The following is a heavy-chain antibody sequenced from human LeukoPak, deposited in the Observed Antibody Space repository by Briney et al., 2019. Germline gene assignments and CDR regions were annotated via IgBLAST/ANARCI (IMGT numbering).Heavy chain of an antibody. J-gene: IGHJ5*02. Sequence: GGSLRLSCAASGFTFSSSWMTWVRQVPGKGLEWVASIREDGSQKSSVDSVKGRLTISRDNAKNSLYLQMNSLRAEDTAVYYCAREPTYSSSWYTSCDLWGQGTLVTVSS. CDR2: IREDGSQK. D-gene: IGHD6-13*01. V-gene: IGHV3-7*01. CDR1: GFTFSSSW. CDR3: AREPTYSSSWYTSCDL.